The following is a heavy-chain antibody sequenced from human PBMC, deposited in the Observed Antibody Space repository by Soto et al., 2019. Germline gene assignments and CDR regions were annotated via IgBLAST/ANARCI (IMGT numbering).Heavy chain of an antibody. Sequence: QVQLVQSGAEVKKPGASVKVSCKASGYTFASYAFSWVRQAPGQGLEWMGWISAYNGNTTYAEKLQGRVTMTTDTSPSTAYMELRSLTSDDTAVYYCARDAPRVDYWGQGTLVTVSS. J-gene: IGHJ4*02. V-gene: IGHV1-18*01. CDR3: ARDAPRVDY. CDR1: GYTFASYA. CDR2: ISAYNGNT.